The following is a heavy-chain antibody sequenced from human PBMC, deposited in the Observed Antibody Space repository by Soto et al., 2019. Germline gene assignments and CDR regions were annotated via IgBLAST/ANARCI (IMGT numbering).Heavy chain of an antibody. Sequence: QVPLVQSGAEVKKPGSSVKVSCKASGGTFGSYAFSWVRQAPGQGLEWMGRIIPVSVAAHYAQKFQGTVTITADESTKTAYMELSSLSSQDTAVYYCATALGCRSTSCTLDYWGQGTRVIVSS. V-gene: IGHV1-69*01. D-gene: IGHD2-2*01. CDR3: ATALGCRSTSCTLDY. CDR2: IIPVSVAA. J-gene: IGHJ4*02. CDR1: GGTFGSYA.